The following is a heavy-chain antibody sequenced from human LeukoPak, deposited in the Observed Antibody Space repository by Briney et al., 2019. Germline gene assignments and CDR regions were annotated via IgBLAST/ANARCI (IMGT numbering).Heavy chain of an antibody. CDR3: ARAELGYCSGGSCYSGDYFDY. Sequence: GGSLRLSCAASGFTFSSYSMNWVRQAPGKGLEWVSCISSSSSTIYYADSVKGRFTISRDNAKNSLYLQMNSLRAEDTAVYYCARAELGYCSGGSCYSGDYFDYWGQGTLVTVSS. CDR2: ISSSSSTI. D-gene: IGHD2-15*01. J-gene: IGHJ4*02. CDR1: GFTFSSYS. V-gene: IGHV3-48*01.